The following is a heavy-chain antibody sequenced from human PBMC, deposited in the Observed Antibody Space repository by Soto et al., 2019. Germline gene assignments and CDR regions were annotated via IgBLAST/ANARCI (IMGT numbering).Heavy chain of an antibody. V-gene: IGHV1-3*01. Sequence: ASLTLSCPSSGSTFTSPAMHWVRQAPGQRLEWMGWINAGNGNTKYSQKFQGRVTITRDTSASTAYTELSSLRSEDTAVYYCARGGWNYDDWGQGTLGT. J-gene: IGHJ4*02. CDR2: INAGNGNT. CDR3: ARGGWNYDD. CDR1: GSTFTSPA. D-gene: IGHD1-7*01.